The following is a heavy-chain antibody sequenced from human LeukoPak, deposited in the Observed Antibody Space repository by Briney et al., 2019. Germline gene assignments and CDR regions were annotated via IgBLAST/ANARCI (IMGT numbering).Heavy chain of an antibody. D-gene: IGHD4-17*01. CDR3: ARSDYGDYFAFDI. CDR1: GGSISDSNYY. CDR2: IYYSGST. V-gene: IGHV4-31*03. J-gene: IGHJ3*02. Sequence: SETLSLTCTVSGGSISDSNYYWTWIRHQPGKGLEWIGYIYYSGSTYYNPSLKSRVTISVDTSKNQFSLKLSSVTAADTAVYYCARSDYGDYFAFDIWGQGTMVTVSS.